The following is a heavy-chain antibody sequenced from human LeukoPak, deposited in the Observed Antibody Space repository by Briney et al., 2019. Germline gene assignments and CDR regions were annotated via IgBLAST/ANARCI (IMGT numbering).Heavy chain of an antibody. CDR3: ARAHYYDSSGYYYEDY. CDR2: IYYSGST. D-gene: IGHD3-22*01. V-gene: IGHV4-30-4*01. J-gene: IGHJ4*02. CDR1: GASIRSGDYY. Sequence: SETLSLTCTVSGASIRSGDYYWSWIRQPPGKGLEWIGYIYYSGSTYYNPSLKSRVTISVDTSKNQFSLKLSSVTAADTAVYYCARAHYYDSSGYYYEDYWGQGTLVTVSS.